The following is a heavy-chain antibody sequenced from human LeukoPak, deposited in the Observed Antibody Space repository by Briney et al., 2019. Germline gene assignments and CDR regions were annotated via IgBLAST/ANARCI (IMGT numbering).Heavy chain of an antibody. Sequence: GASLRLSCAASGFTFSSYAMSWVRQAPGKGLEWVSAISGSGGSTYYADSVKGRFTISRDNSKNTLYLQMNSLRAEDTAVYYCAKDGDCGSTSCYVLDAFDIWGQGTMVTVSS. D-gene: IGHD2-2*03. CDR3: AKDGDCGSTSCYVLDAFDI. V-gene: IGHV3-23*01. J-gene: IGHJ3*02. CDR2: ISGSGGST. CDR1: GFTFSSYA.